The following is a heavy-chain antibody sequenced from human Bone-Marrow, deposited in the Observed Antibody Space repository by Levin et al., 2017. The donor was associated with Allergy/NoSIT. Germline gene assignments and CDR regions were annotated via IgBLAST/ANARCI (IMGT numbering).Heavy chain of an antibody. V-gene: IGHV1-46*01. CDR3: TKVSRGDDTSGLDAFDV. CDR1: GYTFTSNY. CDR2: INPSGGST. J-gene: IGHJ3*01. Sequence: PSASVKVSCKASGYTFTSNYMHWVRQAPGQGLEWMGIINPSGGSTKYTQKFQGRVTMTTDTSTSTVYLELTSLTSEDTAVYYCTKVSRGDDTSGLDAFDVWGQGTMVTVSS. D-gene: IGHD3-22*01.